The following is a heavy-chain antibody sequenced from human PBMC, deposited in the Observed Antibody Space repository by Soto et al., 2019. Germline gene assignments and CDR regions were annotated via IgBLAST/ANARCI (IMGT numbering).Heavy chain of an antibody. CDR2: IIPIFGTA. Sequence: QVQLVQSWAEVKKPGSSVKVSCKASGGTFSSYAISWVRQAPGQGLEWMGGIIPIFGTANYAQKFQGRVTITADESTSTAYMELSSLRSEDTAVYYCASPRGDLGRGVNYYGMDVWGQGTTVTVSS. CDR3: ASPRGDLGRGVNYYGMDV. CDR1: GGTFSSYA. V-gene: IGHV1-69*01. J-gene: IGHJ6*02. D-gene: IGHD7-27*01.